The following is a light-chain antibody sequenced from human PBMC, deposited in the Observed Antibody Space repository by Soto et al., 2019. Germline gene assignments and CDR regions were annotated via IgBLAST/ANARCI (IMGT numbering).Light chain of an antibody. CDR2: DVS. Sequence: QSALTQPRSVSGSPGQSVTISCTGTSSDVGRYDYVSWYQQHPGKAPKLMIYDVSQRPSGVPDRFSASKSGNTASLTISGLQAEDEADYYCCSYAGRDKVFGGGTKITVL. CDR1: SSDVGRYDY. J-gene: IGLJ3*02. V-gene: IGLV2-11*01. CDR3: CSYAGRDKV.